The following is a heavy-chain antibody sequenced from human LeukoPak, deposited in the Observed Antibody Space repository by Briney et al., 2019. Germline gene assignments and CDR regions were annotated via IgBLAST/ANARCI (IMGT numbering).Heavy chain of an antibody. V-gene: IGHV1-69*06. Sequence: SVKVSCKASGGTFSSYAISWVRQAPGQGLEWMEGIIPTFGKANYAQKFQGRVTITADKSTSTAYMELSSLRSEDTAVYYCARHYGGNSGYAFDIWGQGTMVTVSS. D-gene: IGHD4-23*01. CDR3: ARHYGGNSGYAFDI. J-gene: IGHJ3*02. CDR2: IIPTFGKA. CDR1: GGTFSSYA.